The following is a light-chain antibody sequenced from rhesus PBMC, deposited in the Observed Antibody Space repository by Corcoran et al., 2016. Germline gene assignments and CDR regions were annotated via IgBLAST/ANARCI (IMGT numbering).Light chain of an antibody. CDR3: QQYSSSPYS. J-gene: IGKJ2*01. Sequence: DIQMTQSPSSLSASVGDTVTITCRASQSISSWLAWFQQKPGKAPKLLIYKASTLQSGVPSRVRGSGSGTDFTLTISSLQSEDFATYHCQQYSSSPYSFGQGTKVEIK. CDR2: KAS. CDR1: QSISSW. V-gene: IGKV1-22*01.